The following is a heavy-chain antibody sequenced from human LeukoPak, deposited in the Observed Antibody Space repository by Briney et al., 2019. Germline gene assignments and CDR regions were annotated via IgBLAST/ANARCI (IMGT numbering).Heavy chain of an antibody. CDR2: ISSDGNNK. D-gene: IGHD6-19*01. J-gene: IGHJ4*02. CDR3: ARGCGSGWGKDY. Sequence: SGGSLRLSCAASGFTFSSYGMHWVRQAPGKGLEWVAVISSDGNNKYYADSVKGRFTISRDNSNNTLYLQMNSLRAEDTAVYYCARGCGSGWGKDYWGQGTLVTVSS. V-gene: IGHV3-30*03. CDR1: GFTFSSYG.